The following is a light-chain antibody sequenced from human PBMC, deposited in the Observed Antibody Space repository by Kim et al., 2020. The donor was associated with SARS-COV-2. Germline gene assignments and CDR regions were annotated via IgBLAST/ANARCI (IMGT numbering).Light chain of an antibody. J-gene: IGLJ3*02. CDR1: SNNVGYQG. CDR2: RNN. Sequence: QTAKPTCTGNSNNVGYQGATWLQQHQGHPPKPLFDRNNNRPSGISERFSASRSGNTASLTITGLQPEDEADYFCSAWDTNLSAWVFGGGTQLTVL. V-gene: IGLV10-54*04. CDR3: SAWDTNLSAWV.